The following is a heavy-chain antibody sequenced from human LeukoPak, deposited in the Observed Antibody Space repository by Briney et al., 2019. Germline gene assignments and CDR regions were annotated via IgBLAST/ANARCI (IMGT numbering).Heavy chain of an antibody. CDR1: GGTFSSYA. Sequence: SVKVSCKASGGTFSSYAISWVRQAPGQGLVWMGGIIPIFGTANYAQKFQGRVTITADESTSTAYMELSSLRSEDTAVYYCAVIVVVPAAIKRNWFDPWGQGTLVTVSS. D-gene: IGHD2-2*01. CDR3: AVIVVVPAAIKRNWFDP. CDR2: IIPIFGTA. V-gene: IGHV1-69*13. J-gene: IGHJ5*02.